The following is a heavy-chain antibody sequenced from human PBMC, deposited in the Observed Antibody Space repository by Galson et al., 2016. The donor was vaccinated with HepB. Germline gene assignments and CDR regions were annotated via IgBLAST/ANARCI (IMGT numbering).Heavy chain of an antibody. CDR1: GGTFSSYA. Sequence: SVKVSCKASGGTFSSYAISWVRQAPGQGLEWMGGIIPIFGTANYAQKFQGRVTITADASTSTAYMELRSLRSDDTAVYYCATRRRCSGGSCYLHYYYYGMDVWGQGTTVTVSS. CDR2: IIPIFGTA. J-gene: IGHJ6*02. CDR3: ATRRRCSGGSCYLHYYYYGMDV. D-gene: IGHD2-15*01. V-gene: IGHV1-69*13.